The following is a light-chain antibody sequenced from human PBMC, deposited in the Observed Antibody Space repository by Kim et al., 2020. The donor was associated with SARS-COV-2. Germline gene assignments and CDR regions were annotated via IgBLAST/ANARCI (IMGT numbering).Light chain of an antibody. J-gene: IGLJ3*02. CDR1: SNNVGHRG. Sequence: RQIATLTCTGNSNNVGHRGAASLQHHQGHPPKLLSYGNNNRPSGISERFAASRSGNTASLTITTLQPEDEADYYCSAWDTSLSAWVLGGGTQLTVL. V-gene: IGLV10-54*01. CDR3: SAWDTSLSAWV. CDR2: GNN.